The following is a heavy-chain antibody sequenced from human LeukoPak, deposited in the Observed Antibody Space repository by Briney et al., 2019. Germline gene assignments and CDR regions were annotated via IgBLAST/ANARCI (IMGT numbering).Heavy chain of an antibody. V-gene: IGHV4-34*08. CDR2: INNSGST. CDR1: GFTFGNAW. Sequence: GSLRLSCAASGFTFGNAWMSWVRQAPGKGLEWIGEINNSGSTNYNPSPKSRVTISIDTSKNQFSLKLSSVTAADTAVYYCAKSRGYNYGSWDQYFDYWGQGTLVTVSS. J-gene: IGHJ4*02. CDR3: AKSRGYNYGSWDQYFDY. D-gene: IGHD5-18*01.